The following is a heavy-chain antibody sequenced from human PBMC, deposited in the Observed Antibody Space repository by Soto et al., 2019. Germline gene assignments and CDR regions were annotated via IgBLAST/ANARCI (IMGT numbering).Heavy chain of an antibody. CDR1: GGTFSSYA. V-gene: IGHV1-69*13. CDR2: IIPIFGTA. J-gene: IGHJ4*02. D-gene: IGHD6-19*01. CDR3: AKHSSGWQIFDY. Sequence: ASVKVSCKASGGTFSSYAISWVRQAPGQGLEWMGGIIPIFGTANYAQKFQGRVTITADESTSTAYMELSSLRSEDTAVYYCAKHSSGWQIFDYWGQGTLVTVSS.